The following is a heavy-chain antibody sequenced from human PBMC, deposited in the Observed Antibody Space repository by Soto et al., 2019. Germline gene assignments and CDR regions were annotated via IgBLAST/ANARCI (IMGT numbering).Heavy chain of an antibody. CDR1: GFTFSSYG. CDR2: ILYDGSNK. J-gene: IGHJ6*02. D-gene: IGHD2-15*01. V-gene: IGHV3-30*18. Sequence: QVQLVESGGGVVQPGRSLRLSCAASGFTFSSYGIHWVRQAPGKGLEWVAIILYDGSNKYYADSVKGRFTISRDNSKNTLFLQMNRRRAEDTAVYYCAKDRRDCSGRNCYSRNYYYYSMDVWGQGTTVTVSS. CDR3: AKDRRDCSGRNCYSRNYYYYSMDV.